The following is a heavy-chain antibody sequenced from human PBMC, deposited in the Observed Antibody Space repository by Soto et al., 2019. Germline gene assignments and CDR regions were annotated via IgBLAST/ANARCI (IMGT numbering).Heavy chain of an antibody. CDR2: IRSKANSYAT. V-gene: IGHV3-73*01. J-gene: IGHJ4*02. D-gene: IGHD4-17*01. Sequence: EVQLVESGGGLVQPGGSLKLSCAASGFTFSGSAMHWVRQASEKGLEWVGRIRSKANSYATAYAASVKGRFTISRDDSKNTAYLQMNSLKTEDTAVYYCTRPDYVGYDYWGQGTLVTVSS. CDR1: GFTFSGSA. CDR3: TRPDYVGYDY.